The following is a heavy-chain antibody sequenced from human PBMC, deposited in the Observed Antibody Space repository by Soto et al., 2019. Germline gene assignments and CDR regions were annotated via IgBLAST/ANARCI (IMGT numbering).Heavy chain of an antibody. CDR2: IYYSGST. D-gene: IGHD6-13*01. CDR3: SIHSEGVAAAARGFFDP. J-gene: IGHJ5*02. CDR1: GGSISSSSCY. Sequence: SETLSLPWSVSGGSISSSSCYWGWIRKPPGKGLEWIGSIYYSGSTYYNPSLKSRVTISVDTSKNQFSLKLSSVTAADTAVYYCSIHSEGVAAAARGFFDPWLQRTPVTVTP. V-gene: IGHV4-39*01.